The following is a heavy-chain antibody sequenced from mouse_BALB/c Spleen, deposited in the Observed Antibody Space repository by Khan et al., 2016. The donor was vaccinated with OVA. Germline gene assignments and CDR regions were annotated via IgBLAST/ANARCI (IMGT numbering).Heavy chain of an antibody. CDR3: AKNRNGYFDY. Sequence: QVQLQQSGPGLVQPSQSLSITCTVSDFSLTNYGVHWVRQSPGKGLEWLGVIWSGGITDYNETFISRLSISKDISKSQVFFKMNSLQANDTAIYYCAKNRNGYFDYWGQGTTLTVSS. D-gene: IGHD1-1*02. CDR1: DFSLTNYG. CDR2: IWSGGIT. J-gene: IGHJ2*01. V-gene: IGHV2-2*02.